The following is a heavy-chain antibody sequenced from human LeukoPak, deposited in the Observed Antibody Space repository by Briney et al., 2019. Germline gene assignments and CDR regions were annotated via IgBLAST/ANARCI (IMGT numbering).Heavy chain of an antibody. J-gene: IGHJ6*02. CDR3: ARDPRTTGKSNYGVDV. Sequence: GGSLRLSCAASGITVSSNYMSWVRQPPGKGLEWVSIIYSGGTTYYANSVQGRFTISRDNSKTTVYLQMNSLRVEDTAVYYCARDPRTTGKSNYGVDVWGQGTTVTVSS. CDR2: IYSGGTT. CDR1: GITVSSNY. V-gene: IGHV3-53*01. D-gene: IGHD4-17*01.